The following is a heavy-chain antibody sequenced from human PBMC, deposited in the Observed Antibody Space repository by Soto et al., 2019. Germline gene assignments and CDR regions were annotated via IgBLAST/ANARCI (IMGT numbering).Heavy chain of an antibody. Sequence: SETLSLTCAVSGGSISSSNWWSWVRQPPGKGLEWIGEIYHSGSTNYNPSLKSRVTISVDKSKNQFSLKLSSVTAADTAVYYCARDPGGIMITFGGASAFDIWGQGTMVTVSS. CDR1: GGSISSSNW. V-gene: IGHV4-4*02. J-gene: IGHJ3*02. D-gene: IGHD3-16*01. CDR3: ARDPGGIMITFGGASAFDI. CDR2: IYHSGST.